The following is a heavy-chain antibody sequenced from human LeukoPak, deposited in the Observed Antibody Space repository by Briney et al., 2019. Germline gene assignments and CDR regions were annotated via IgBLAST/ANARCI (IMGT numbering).Heavy chain of an antibody. V-gene: IGHV3-7*01. CDR1: GFTFSSYW. Sequence: GGSLRLSCAASGFTFSSYWMSWVRQAPGKGLEWVANIKQDGSEKYYVDSVKGRFTISRDNAKNSLYLQMNSLRAEDTAVYYCASGGFDQDIVATIGDYWGQGTLVTVSS. CDR3: ASGGFDQDIVATIGDY. D-gene: IGHD5-12*01. CDR2: IKQDGSEK. J-gene: IGHJ4*02.